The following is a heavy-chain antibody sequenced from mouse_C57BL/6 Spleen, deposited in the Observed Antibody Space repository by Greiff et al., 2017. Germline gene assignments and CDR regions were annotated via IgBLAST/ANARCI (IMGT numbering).Heavy chain of an antibody. J-gene: IGHJ2*01. D-gene: IGHD4-1*01. CDR3: AANSYFDY. CDR1: GYAFSSSW. V-gene: IGHV1-82*01. Sequence: LEESGPELVKPGASVKISCKASGYAFSSSWMNWVKQRPGKGLEWIGRIYPGDGDTNYNGKFKGKATLTADKSSSTAYMQLSSLTSEDSAVYFCAANSYFDYWGQGTTLTVSS. CDR2: IYPGDGDT.